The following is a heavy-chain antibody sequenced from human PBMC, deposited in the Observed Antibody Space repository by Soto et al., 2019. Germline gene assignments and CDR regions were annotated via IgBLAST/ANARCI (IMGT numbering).Heavy chain of an antibody. CDR1: GDSVSSNSVT. Sequence: SQTLSLTCAISGDSVSSNSVTWNWIRQSPSGGLEWLGKTYYTSTWNNVYAGSAKSRITINPDTSKNQVSLQVNSVTPEDTAVYYCARQCSNSGLFGYDNWGQGTMVTVSS. J-gene: IGHJ3*02. D-gene: IGHD6-25*01. V-gene: IGHV6-1*01. CDR3: ARQCSNSGLFGYDN. CDR2: TYYTSTWNN.